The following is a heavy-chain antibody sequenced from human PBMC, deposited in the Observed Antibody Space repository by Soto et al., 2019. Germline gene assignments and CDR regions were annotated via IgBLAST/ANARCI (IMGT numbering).Heavy chain of an antibody. CDR2: IWYDGSNK. V-gene: IGHV3-33*01. D-gene: IGHD5-18*01. CDR1: GFTFSSYG. Sequence: QVQLVESGGGVVQPGRSLRLSCVASGFTFSSYGMHWVRQAPGKGLEWVAVIWYDGSNKYYADSVKGRFTISRDNSKNTLYLQMNSLRAEDTAVYYCARDFSNGYFGAFDIWGQGTMVTVSS. J-gene: IGHJ3*02. CDR3: ARDFSNGYFGAFDI.